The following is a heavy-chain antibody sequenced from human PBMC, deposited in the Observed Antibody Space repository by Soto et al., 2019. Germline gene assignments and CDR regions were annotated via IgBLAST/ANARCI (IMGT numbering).Heavy chain of an antibody. V-gene: IGHV3-74*01. CDR3: ARDLRPTGY. CDR2: ISNDGSTT. J-gene: IGHJ4*02. D-gene: IGHD6-6*01. Sequence: EVQLVESGGGLVQPGGSLRLSCAASGFTFSTYWMHWVRQTPGKGLVWVSRISNDGSTTHYADSVKGRFTISRDNAKETLYLQMNSLRAEDTAVYYCARDLRPTGYWGQGTLVTVSS. CDR1: GFTFSTYW.